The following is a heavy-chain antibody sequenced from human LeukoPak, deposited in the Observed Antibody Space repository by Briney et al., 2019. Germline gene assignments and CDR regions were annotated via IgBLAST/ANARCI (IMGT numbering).Heavy chain of an antibody. V-gene: IGHV3-43*02. CDR1: GFTFNDYA. J-gene: IGHJ4*02. D-gene: IGHD1-26*01. CDR2: ISGDGGTT. Sequence: GGSLRLSCAASGFTFNDYAMRWVRQTPGKRLEWVSLISGDGGTTYYADSAKGRFTISRDNSIHSLYLQMNSLRAEDTAFYYCAKDTGNGWGPFDQWGQGTLVTVSA. CDR3: AKDTGNGWGPFDQ.